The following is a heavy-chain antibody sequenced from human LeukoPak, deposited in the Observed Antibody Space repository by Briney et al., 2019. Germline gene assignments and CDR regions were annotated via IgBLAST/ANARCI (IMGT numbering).Heavy chain of an antibody. D-gene: IGHD5-18*01. CDR3: ARAGGYSYGYPRFFDY. J-gene: IGHJ4*02. CDR2: IKQDGSEK. CDR1: GFTFSSYW. Sequence: GGSLRLSCAASGFTFSSYWMSWVRQAPGKGLEWVANIKQDGSEKYYVDSVKGRFTISRDNAKNSLYLQMNSLRAEDTAVYYCARAGGYSYGYPRFFDYWGQGTLVTVSS. V-gene: IGHV3-7*01.